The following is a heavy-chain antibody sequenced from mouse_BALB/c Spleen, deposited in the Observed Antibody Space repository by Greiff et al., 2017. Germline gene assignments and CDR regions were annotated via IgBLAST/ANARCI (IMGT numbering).Heavy chain of an antibody. J-gene: IGHJ2*01. CDR3: TRHDGYRFYFDY. D-gene: IGHD2-3*01. V-gene: IGHV1S81*02. CDR2: INPSNGGT. Sequence: QVQLQQSGAELVKPGASVKLSCKASGYTFTSYYMYWVKQRPGQGLEWIGGINPSNGGTNFNEKFKSKATLTVDKSSSTAYMQLSSLTSEDSAVYYCTRHDGYRFYFDYWGQGTTLTVSS. CDR1: GYTFTSYY.